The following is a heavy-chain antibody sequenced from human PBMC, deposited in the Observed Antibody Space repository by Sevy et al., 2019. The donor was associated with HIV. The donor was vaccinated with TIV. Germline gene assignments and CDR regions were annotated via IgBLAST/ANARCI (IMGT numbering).Heavy chain of an antibody. CDR1: GFTFSNAW. V-gene: IGHV3-15*01. CDR3: TTDLIRYCSGGSCYSDY. CDR2: IKSKTDGGTT. D-gene: IGHD2-15*01. J-gene: IGHJ4*02. Sequence: GGSLRLSCAASGFTFSNAWMSWVRQAPGKGLEWVGRIKSKTDGGTTDYAAPVKGRFTISRDDSKNTQYLQMNSLKTEDTAVYYCTTDLIRYCSGGSCYSDYWGQGTLVTVSS.